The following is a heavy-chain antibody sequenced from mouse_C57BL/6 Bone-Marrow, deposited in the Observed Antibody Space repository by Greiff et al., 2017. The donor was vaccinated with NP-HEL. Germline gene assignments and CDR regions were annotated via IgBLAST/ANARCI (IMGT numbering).Heavy chain of an antibody. D-gene: IGHD2-4*01. CDR1: GFTFTSYG. J-gene: IGHJ2*01. V-gene: IGHV1-81*01. CDR3: GRDDYDYDVGY. CDR2: IYPRSGNT. Sequence: VQLQQSGAELARPGASVKLSCTASGFTFTSYGISWVQQRTGQGLEWIGEIYPRSGNTYYTEKFKGQATLTADNSSSTAYMELRSLTSEESAVYFCGRDDYDYDVGYWGQGTTLTVSS.